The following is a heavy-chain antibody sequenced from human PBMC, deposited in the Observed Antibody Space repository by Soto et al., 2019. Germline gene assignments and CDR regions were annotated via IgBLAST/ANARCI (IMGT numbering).Heavy chain of an antibody. CDR2: ISYSGST. J-gene: IGHJ6*04. CDR1: GDSINNYF. Sequence: SETLSLTCTISGDSINNYFWNWIRQSPGKGLEWIGYISYSGSTSYNPSLQSRVTISSDTSKNQFSLELSSVTAADTAVYYCARARQRDTGRGLDVWGKGTTVTVSS. V-gene: IGHV4-59*01. CDR3: ARARQRDTGRGLDV. D-gene: IGHD5-18*01.